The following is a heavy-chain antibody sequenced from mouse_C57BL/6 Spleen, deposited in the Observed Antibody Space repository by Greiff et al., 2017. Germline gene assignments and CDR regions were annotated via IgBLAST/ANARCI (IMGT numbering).Heavy chain of an antibody. V-gene: IGHV5-4*01. CDR2: ISDGGGHT. CDR1: GYTFSSYA. CDR3: VCIRFITTVVGYWDFGV. J-gene: IGHJ1*03. D-gene: IGHD1-1*01. Sequence: EVQLMQSGAGSVKPGASLKMSCAASGYTFSSYAMTWVRQTPGKRLEWVGTISDGGGHTYYPENVKGRFTISRDKAKNTLYLQMSLLKSEDTAMYYFVCIRFITTVVGYWDFGVWGTGATVTVST.